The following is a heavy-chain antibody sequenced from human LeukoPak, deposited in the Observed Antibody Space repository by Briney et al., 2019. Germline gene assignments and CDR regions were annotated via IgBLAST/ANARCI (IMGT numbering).Heavy chain of an antibody. Sequence: SETLSLTCTVSSGSISSYYWSWIRQPPGKGLEWIGYIYYSGSTNYNPSLKSRVTISIDTSKNQLSLKLTSVTAADTAIYYCARVGSSWSIDHWGQGTLVTVSS. CDR2: IYYSGST. V-gene: IGHV4-59*01. CDR1: SGSISSYY. CDR3: ARVGSSWSIDH. D-gene: IGHD6-13*01. J-gene: IGHJ5*02.